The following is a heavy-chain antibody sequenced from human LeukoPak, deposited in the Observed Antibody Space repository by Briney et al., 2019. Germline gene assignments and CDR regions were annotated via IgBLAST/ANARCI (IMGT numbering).Heavy chain of an antibody. Sequence: PSETLSLTCAVSGGSISSSNWWSWVRQPPGKGLEWIGEIYHSGSTNYNPSLKSRVTISVDTSKNQFSLKLSSVTAADTAVYYCARGRVSVLVLAEFDYWGQGTLVTVSS. D-gene: IGHD2-8*02. CDR3: ARGRVSVLVLAEFDY. CDR2: IYHSGST. V-gene: IGHV4-4*02. J-gene: IGHJ4*02. CDR1: GGSISSSNW.